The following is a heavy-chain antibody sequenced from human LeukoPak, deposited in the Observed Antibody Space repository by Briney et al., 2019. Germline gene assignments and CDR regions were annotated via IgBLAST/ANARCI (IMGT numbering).Heavy chain of an antibody. Sequence: GGSLRLSCAASGFTVSSNHMSWARQAAGKGLEWLSIIYSDGRTSYADSVKGRFTISRDNSRNTVYLQMNNLRVEETAVYYCARDVGGDGYSHSDHWGRGTLVTVSS. V-gene: IGHV3-66*02. D-gene: IGHD5-12*01. CDR1: GFTVSSNH. CDR2: IYSDGRT. J-gene: IGHJ4*02. CDR3: ARDVGGDGYSHSDH.